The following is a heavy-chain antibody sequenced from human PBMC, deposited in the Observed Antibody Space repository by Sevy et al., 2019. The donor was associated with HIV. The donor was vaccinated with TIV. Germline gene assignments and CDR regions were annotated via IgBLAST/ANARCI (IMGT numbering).Heavy chain of an antibody. J-gene: IGHJ4*02. CDR3: AREGWLQLRGYYFDY. CDR1: GGSISSYY. Sequence: SETLSLTCTVSGGSISSYYWSWIRQPPGKGLEWIGYIYYSGSTNYNPSLKSRVTISVDTSKNQLSLKLSSVTAADTAVYYCAREGWLQLRGYYFDYWGQGTLVTVSS. CDR2: IYYSGST. V-gene: IGHV4-59*13. D-gene: IGHD5-12*01.